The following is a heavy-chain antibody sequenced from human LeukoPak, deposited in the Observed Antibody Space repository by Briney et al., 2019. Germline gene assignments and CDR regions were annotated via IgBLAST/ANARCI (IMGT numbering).Heavy chain of an antibody. CDR1: GGSVSSGSYY. Sequence: MTSETLSLTCTVSGGSVSSGSYYWSWIRQPPGKGLEWIGYIYYSGSTNYNPSLKSRVTISVDTSKNQFSLKLSSVTAADTAVYYCARSFPLYSGTRGSFDYWGQGTLVTVSS. CDR2: IYYSGST. V-gene: IGHV4-61*01. D-gene: IGHD1-26*01. J-gene: IGHJ4*02. CDR3: ARSFPLYSGTRGSFDY.